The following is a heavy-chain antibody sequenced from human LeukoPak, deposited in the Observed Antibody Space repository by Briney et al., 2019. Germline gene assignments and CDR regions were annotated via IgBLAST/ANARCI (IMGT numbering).Heavy chain of an antibody. CDR3: ARSRGYSYARDY. CDR2: IFSSGST. Sequence: SETLSLTCTVSGGSISVYTAYSWGWIRQPPGKGLEWIGGIFSSGSTYYNPSLKSRVTISVDTSKNQFSLKLSSVTAADTAVYFCARSRGYSYARDYWGQGTLVTVSS. CDR1: GGSISVYTAYS. D-gene: IGHD5-18*01. V-gene: IGHV4-39*01. J-gene: IGHJ4*02.